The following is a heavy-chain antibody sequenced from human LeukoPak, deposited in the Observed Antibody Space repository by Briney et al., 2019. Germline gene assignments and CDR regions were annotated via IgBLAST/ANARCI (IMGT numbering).Heavy chain of an antibody. CDR1: GFTFSSYW. J-gene: IGHJ6*02. Sequence: EGSLRLSCAASGFTFSSYWMHWVRQAPGKGLEWVAVISYDGSNKYYADSVKGRFTISRDNSKNTLYLQMNSLRAEDTAVYYCARDIYSSGWYGSNYYYYGMDVWGQGTTVTVSS. V-gene: IGHV3-30-3*01. D-gene: IGHD6-19*01. CDR3: ARDIYSSGWYGSNYYYYGMDV. CDR2: ISYDGSNK.